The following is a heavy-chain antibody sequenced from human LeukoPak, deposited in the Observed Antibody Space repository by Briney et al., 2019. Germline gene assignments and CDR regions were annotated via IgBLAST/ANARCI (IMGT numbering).Heavy chain of an antibody. CDR2: IYTGDGT. CDR1: GFTFSSYN. V-gene: IGHV3-53*01. Sequence: GGSLRLSCAASGFTFSSYNMNWVRQAPGKGLEWVSSIYTGDGTEYADSVKGRFTISRDKSKNTLYLQMNSLRTEDTAVYYCATLYGGQRADGYWGQGTLVTVSS. CDR3: ATLYGGQRADGY. D-gene: IGHD4-23*01. J-gene: IGHJ4*02.